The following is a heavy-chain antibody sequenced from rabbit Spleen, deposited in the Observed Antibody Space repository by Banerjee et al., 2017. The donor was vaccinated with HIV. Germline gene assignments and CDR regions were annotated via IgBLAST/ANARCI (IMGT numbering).Heavy chain of an antibody. CDR1: GVSFSDNSY. D-gene: IGHD1-1*01. J-gene: IGHJ6*01. CDR3: ARDTSSSFSSYGMDL. V-gene: IGHV1S40*01. Sequence: QSLEESGGDLVKPGASLTLTCIASGVSFSDNSYMCWVRQAPGKGLEWIACIDSGSSGFTYFASWAKGRFTISKASSTTVTLQMTSLTAADTATYFCARDTSSSFSSYGMDLWGPGHPGHRL. CDR2: IDSGSSGFT.